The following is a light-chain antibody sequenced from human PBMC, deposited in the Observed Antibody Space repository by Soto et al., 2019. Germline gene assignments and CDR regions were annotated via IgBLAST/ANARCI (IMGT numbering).Light chain of an antibody. Sequence: DIVLTQSPGTRSLSPGERATRSCRASQSVSSNFLAWYQQKPGQAPRLLIYGASSRATGIPDRFSGSGSGTDFTLTINRLEPADFAVYYCQYYGSSSAFGQGTKVDI. CDR3: QYYGSSSA. J-gene: IGKJ1*01. CDR1: QSVSSNF. CDR2: GAS. V-gene: IGKV3-20*01.